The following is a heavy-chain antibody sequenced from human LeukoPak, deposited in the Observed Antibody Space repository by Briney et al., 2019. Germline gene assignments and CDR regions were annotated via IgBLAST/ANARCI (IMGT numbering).Heavy chain of an antibody. CDR2: IYTSGST. J-gene: IGHJ4*02. Sequence: SETLSLTCSVSGGSISSYSWNWIQQPAGKGLEWIGRIYTSGSTNYNPSLKSRVTLSVDTSKNHFSLRLNSVTAADTAVYYCAKDPSHDPWFRERRGQGTLVTVSS. CDR1: GGSISSYS. V-gene: IGHV4-4*07. D-gene: IGHD3-10*01. CDR3: AKDPSHDPWFRER.